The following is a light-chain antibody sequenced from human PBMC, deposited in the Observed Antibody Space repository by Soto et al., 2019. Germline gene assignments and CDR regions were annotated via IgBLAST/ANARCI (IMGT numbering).Light chain of an antibody. CDR3: QQYYSYPPYT. CDR2: AAF. CDR1: QGISSY. Sequence: QSLSSLSASTGDRVTITCRASQGISSYLAWYQQKPLKSPKLLIYAAFTLQSGVPSRFSGSVSVTDFTLTISCLQSEDFATYYCQQYYSYPPYTFGQGTRLEIK. J-gene: IGKJ5*01. V-gene: IGKV1-8*01.